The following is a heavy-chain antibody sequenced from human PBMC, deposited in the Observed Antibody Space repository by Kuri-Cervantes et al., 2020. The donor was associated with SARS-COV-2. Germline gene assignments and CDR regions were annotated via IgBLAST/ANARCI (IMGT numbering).Heavy chain of an antibody. D-gene: IGHD5-18*01. J-gene: IGHJ4*02. Sequence: GESLKISCAASGFTFDDYDMHWVRQAPGKGLEWVAFIRYDGSNKYYADSVKGRFTISRENSKNTLYLQMNSQKTEDTAVYYCTTDMRIQLWLGDYWGQGTLVTVSS. CDR2: IRYDGSNK. CDR1: GFTFDDYD. CDR3: TTDMRIQLWLGDY. V-gene: IGHV3-30*02.